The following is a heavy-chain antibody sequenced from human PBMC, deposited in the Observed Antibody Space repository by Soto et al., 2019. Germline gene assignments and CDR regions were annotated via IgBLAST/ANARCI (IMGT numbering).Heavy chain of an antibody. CDR3: XXXXXTTVTTEAVEY. V-gene: IGHV3-30*03. D-gene: IGHD4-17*01. Sequence: QVQLVEFGGGVVQPGRSLRLSCAASGFTFSSYGMHWVRQAPGKGLEWVAVISYDGSNKYYADSVKGRFTISRDNSKNTLYLQMNSLRAEDTAVXXCXXXXXTTVTTEAVEYWCQGTLVTXSS. CDR2: ISYDGSNK. J-gene: IGHJ4*02. CDR1: GFTFSSYG.